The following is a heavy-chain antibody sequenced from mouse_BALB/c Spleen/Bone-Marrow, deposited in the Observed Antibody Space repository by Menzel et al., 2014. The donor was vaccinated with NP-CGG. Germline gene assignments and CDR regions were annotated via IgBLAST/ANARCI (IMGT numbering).Heavy chain of an antibody. CDR3: ARLGPYCPFAY. D-gene: IGHD2-10*01. CDR1: GFAFSRYW. J-gene: IGHJ3*01. V-gene: IGHV4-1*02. Sequence: VQLMESGGGLVQPGGSLKLSCAASGFAFSRYWMSWVRQAPGKGLEWIGEINPDSSTINYTPSLKDKFIISRDNARNTLYLQMSKVSSEYTALYYCARLGPYCPFAYWGQGTFVTVSA. CDR2: INPDSSTI.